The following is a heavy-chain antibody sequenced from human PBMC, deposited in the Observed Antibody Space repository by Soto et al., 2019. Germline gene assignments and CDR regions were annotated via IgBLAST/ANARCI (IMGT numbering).Heavy chain of an antibody. CDR2: IYYSGRT. Sequence: SSTXAVTGICAVGSIIISAYYLCWIRQPPGKVLDWIGSIYYSGRTYYNPSFKSRVNISIDKSKNQFSLKLSSVTATPTAAYSCARQRKTLPTQDYFDQWGQPALVNV. CDR3: ARQRKTLPTQDYFDQ. J-gene: IGHJ4*02. V-gene: IGHV4-39*01. CDR1: VGSIIISAYY.